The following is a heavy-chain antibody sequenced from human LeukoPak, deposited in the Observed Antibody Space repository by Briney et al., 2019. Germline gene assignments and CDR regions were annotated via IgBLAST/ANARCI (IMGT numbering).Heavy chain of an antibody. CDR1: GFTLSSYG. CDR2: IWYDGSNK. D-gene: IGHD1-26*01. Sequence: GGSLRLSCAASGFTLSSYGVHWVRQAPGKGLEWVAVIWYDGSNKYYADSVKGRFTISRDNSKNTLYLQMNSLRAEDMAVYYCAREEVGATGDYWGQGTLVTVSS. V-gene: IGHV3-33*01. CDR3: AREEVGATGDY. J-gene: IGHJ4*02.